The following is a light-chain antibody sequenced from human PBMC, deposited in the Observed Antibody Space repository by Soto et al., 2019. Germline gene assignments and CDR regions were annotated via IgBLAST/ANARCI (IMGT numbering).Light chain of an antibody. V-gene: IGKV4-1*01. J-gene: IGKJ2*01. CDR3: QQYYSAPYT. CDR1: QSVLSSSNNKNY. CDR2: WAS. Sequence: DIVMTQSPDSLAVSLGERATINCKSSQSVLSSSNNKNYLAWYQHKPGQPPKLLIFWASTRESGVPDRLSGSGSGTAFTLTISSLQADDVAVYYCQQYYSAPYTFGQGTKLEIK.